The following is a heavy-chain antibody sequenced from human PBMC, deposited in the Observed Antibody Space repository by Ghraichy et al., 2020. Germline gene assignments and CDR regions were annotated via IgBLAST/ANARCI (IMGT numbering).Heavy chain of an antibody. J-gene: IGHJ4*02. CDR2: ISGSGGST. CDR1: AFTFSSYA. D-gene: IGHD6-13*01. Sequence: GGSLRLSCAASAFTFSSYAMSWVRQAPGKGLEWVSSISGSGGSTYYADSVKGRFTISRDNSKNTLYLQMNSLRAEDTAVYYCASLIDAAGTYCWGQGTLVTVSS. V-gene: IGHV3-23*01. CDR3: ASLIDAAGTYC.